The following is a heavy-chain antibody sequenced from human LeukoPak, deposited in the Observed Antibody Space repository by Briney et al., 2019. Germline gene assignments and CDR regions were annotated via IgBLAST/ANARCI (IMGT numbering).Heavy chain of an antibody. D-gene: IGHD6-19*01. J-gene: IGHJ4*02. CDR1: GFTFSNYA. V-gene: IGHV3-23*01. CDR3: ARESFRALAGYLDY. Sequence: GGSLRLSCAASGFTFSNYAMSWVRQAPGKGLEWVSGISGSGDTTYYADSEKGRFTISRDNSRNTLFLQMNSLRVEDTAVYSCARESFRALAGYLDYWGQGSLVIVSS. CDR2: ISGSGDTT.